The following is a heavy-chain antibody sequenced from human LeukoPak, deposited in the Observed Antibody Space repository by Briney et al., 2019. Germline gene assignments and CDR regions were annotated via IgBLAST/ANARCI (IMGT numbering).Heavy chain of an antibody. Sequence: GGSLRLSCAASGFTFSSYSINWVRQAPGKGLEWVSSISSSSSYIYYADSVKGRFTISRDNAKNSLYLQMNSLRAEDTAVYYCASLYDFWSGYDYGMDVWGQGTTVTVSS. J-gene: IGHJ6*02. CDR3: ASLYDFWSGYDYGMDV. CDR1: GFTFSSYS. D-gene: IGHD3-3*01. CDR2: ISSSSSYI. V-gene: IGHV3-21*01.